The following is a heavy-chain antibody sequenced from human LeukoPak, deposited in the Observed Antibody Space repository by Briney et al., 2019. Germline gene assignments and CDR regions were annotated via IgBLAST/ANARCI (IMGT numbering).Heavy chain of an antibody. D-gene: IGHD5-24*01. Sequence: PSETLSLTCTVSGGSISSYYWSWIRQPPGKGLEWIGYIYYSGGTNYNPSLKSRVTISVDTSKNQFSLKLSSVTAADTAVYYCARFGMLQRAFDIWGQGTMVTVSS. CDR1: GGSISSYY. J-gene: IGHJ3*02. V-gene: IGHV4-59*01. CDR2: IYYSGGT. CDR3: ARFGMLQRAFDI.